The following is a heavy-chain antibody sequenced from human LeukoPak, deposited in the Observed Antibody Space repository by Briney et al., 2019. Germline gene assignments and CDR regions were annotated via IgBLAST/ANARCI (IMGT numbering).Heavy chain of an antibody. CDR3: ARDPHRTYSSSWYGYFQH. D-gene: IGHD6-13*01. CDR1: GFTFSVYA. J-gene: IGHJ1*01. Sequence: PGGSLRLSCAASGFTFSVYAMHWVRQAPGKGLEWVALISYDGSNKYYADSVKGRFTISRDNSKNTLYLQMNSLRAEDTAVYYCARDPHRTYSSSWYGYFQHWGQGTLVTVSS. V-gene: IGHV3-30-3*01. CDR2: ISYDGSNK.